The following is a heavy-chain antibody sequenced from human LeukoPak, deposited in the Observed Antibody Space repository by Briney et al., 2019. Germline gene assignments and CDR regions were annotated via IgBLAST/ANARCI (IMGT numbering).Heavy chain of an antibody. CDR3: ARGRDGYTLDAFDI. CDR1: GGSISSYY. J-gene: IGHJ3*02. V-gene: IGHV4-59*08. D-gene: IGHD5-24*01. Sequence: SETLSLTCSVSGGSISSYYWSGIRQPPGKGLEWIGYIYYSGSTTYNPSLKSRVTISVDTSKNQFSLKVSSVTAADTAVFYCARGRDGYTLDAFDIWGQGTMVTVSS. CDR2: IYYSGST.